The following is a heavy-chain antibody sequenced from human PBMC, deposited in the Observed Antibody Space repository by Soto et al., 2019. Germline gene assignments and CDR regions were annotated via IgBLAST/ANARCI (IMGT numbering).Heavy chain of an antibody. J-gene: IGHJ4*02. D-gene: IGHD3-10*02. Sequence: GGSLRLSCAPSGFTFSTYEMTWVRRAPGKGLEWVSYISSSGDTINNEDSVRGRFYISRDNAKKSLFLQRNGLRAEDTADYYCVRATGRCGMLFDYWGQGTLVTVSS. CDR3: VRATGRCGMLFDY. CDR2: ISSSGDTI. V-gene: IGHV3-48*03. CDR1: GFTFSTYE.